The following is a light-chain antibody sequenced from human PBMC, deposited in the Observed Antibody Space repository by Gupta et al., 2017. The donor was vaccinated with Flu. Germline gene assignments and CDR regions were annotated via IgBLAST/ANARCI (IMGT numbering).Light chain of an antibody. V-gene: IGLV3-9*02. Sequence: CGGDNIGSISVHWYQQRPGQAPLLIIYKNNKRPSGLPDRFSGSNSGSTATLTIDEAQAGDEADYYCQVWVASNAFFGGGTKLTVL. CDR2: KNN. CDR3: QVWVASNAF. J-gene: IGLJ2*01. CDR1: NIGSIS.